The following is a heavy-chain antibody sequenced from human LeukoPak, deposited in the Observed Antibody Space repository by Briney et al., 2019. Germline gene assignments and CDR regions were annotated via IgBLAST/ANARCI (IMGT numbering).Heavy chain of an antibody. D-gene: IGHD6-13*01. CDR2: IYYSGST. CDR1: GGSISSYY. Sequence: PSETLSLTCTVSGGSISSYYWSWIRQPPGKGLEWIGYIYYSGSTNYNPSLKSRVTISVDTSKNQFSLKLSSVTAADTAVYYCARDSSSSWHLNWFDPWGQGTLVTVSS. J-gene: IGHJ5*02. V-gene: IGHV4-59*01. CDR3: ARDSSSSWHLNWFDP.